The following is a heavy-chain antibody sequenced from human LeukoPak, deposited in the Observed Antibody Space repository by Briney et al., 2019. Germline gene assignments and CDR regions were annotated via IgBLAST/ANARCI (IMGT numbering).Heavy chain of an antibody. J-gene: IGHJ4*02. Sequence: SETLSLTCTVSGASISSYYWGWIRQPPGKGLEWIGYIYYSGYTNYNPSLKSRVTISVDTSKNQFSLKLSSVTAADTAAYYCARRYYTHGVYYYDYWGQGTLVTVSS. CDR1: GASISSYY. D-gene: IGHD2-8*01. V-gene: IGHV4-59*08. CDR2: IYYSGYT. CDR3: ARRYYTHGVYYYDY.